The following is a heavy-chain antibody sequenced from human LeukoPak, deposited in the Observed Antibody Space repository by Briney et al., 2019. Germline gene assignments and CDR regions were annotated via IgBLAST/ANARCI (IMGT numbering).Heavy chain of an antibody. D-gene: IGHD4-23*01. V-gene: IGHV1-2*02. CDR1: GYTFTTYY. J-gene: IGHJ6*03. Sequence: ASVKVSCKASGYTFTTYYMHWVRQAPGQGLEWMGWINPNSGGTNYAQKFQGRVTMTRDTSISTAYMELSRLRSDDTAVYYCARATRTTVVTPGHYYYYYMDVWGKGTTVTVSS. CDR2: INPNSGGT. CDR3: ARATRTTVVTPGHYYYYYMDV.